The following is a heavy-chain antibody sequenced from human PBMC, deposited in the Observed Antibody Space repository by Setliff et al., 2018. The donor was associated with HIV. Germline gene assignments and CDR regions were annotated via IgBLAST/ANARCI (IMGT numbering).Heavy chain of an antibody. V-gene: IGHV4-4*09. Sequence: SETLSLTCTVSGGSISNYYWSWIRQPPGKGLEWIGYINTSGTTNYNPSIKSRVAITKDTSKNQVSLHLTSMTVVDTAIYYCSRGTTASDSIPDLWGQGISVTVSS. J-gene: IGHJ5*02. CDR2: INTSGTT. CDR3: SRGTTASDSIPDL. CDR1: GGSISNYY. D-gene: IGHD4-17*01.